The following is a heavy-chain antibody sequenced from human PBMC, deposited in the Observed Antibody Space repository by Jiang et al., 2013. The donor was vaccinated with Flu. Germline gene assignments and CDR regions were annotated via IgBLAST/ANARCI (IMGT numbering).Heavy chain of an antibody. CDR3: ARSSGSSWDHYQYGMFV. D-gene: IGHD3-10*01. Sequence: GAEVKKPGSSVRVSCKSSGGTFSSYSFSWVRQAPGKGLEWVGGISTISGSTDYTQTFEGRVTIEADKSTSTVYMEVNNLRPEDTAVYFCARSSGSSWDHYQYGMFVWGQGTTVTVPS. CDR2: ISTISGST. V-gene: IGHV1-69*06. CDR1: GGTFSSYS. J-gene: IGHJ6*02.